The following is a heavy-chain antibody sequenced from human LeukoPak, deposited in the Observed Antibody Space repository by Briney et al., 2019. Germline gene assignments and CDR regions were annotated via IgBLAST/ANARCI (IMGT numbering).Heavy chain of an antibody. D-gene: IGHD2/OR15-2a*01. V-gene: IGHV1-2*02. CDR2: INPNSGGT. CDR3: ARYDSTRAFDI. J-gene: IGHJ3*02. CDR1: GYTFTGYF. Sequence: ASVKISCKASGYTFTGYFMHWVRQAPGQGLEWMGWINPNSGGTNSAQKFQGRVTMTRDTSISTAYMELSRLRSDDTAVYYCARYDSTRAFDIWGQGTMVTISS.